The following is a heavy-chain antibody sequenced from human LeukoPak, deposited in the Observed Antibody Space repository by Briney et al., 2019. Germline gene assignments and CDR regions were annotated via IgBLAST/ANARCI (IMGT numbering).Heavy chain of an antibody. V-gene: IGHV3-7*01. CDR2: INPAGSET. CDR3: ARFGYVAAVDV. D-gene: IGHD2-15*01. J-gene: IGHJ4*02. Sequence: GGSLRLSSAASGFSFSAYWMAWVRQAPGTGLEWVANINPAGSETYYSISRDNAKNLVYLQMNSLRAEDTAVYHCARFGYVAAVDVWGQGTPVTVSS. CDR1: GFSFSAYW.